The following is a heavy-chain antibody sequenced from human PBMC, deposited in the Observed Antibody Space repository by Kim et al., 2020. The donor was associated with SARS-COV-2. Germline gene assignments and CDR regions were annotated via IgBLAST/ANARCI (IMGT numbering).Heavy chain of an antibody. CDR2: INRSGGGT. CDR1: GFTFTFYS. Sequence: ASVKVSCKASGFTFTFYSMHWVRKAPGQGLEWMGMINRSGGGTNYAQKFQGRVTMTGDTSTNTVYMELSSLRSDDTAVYYCAKEGGHWGQGTLVTVSS. CDR3: AKEGGH. J-gene: IGHJ4*02. V-gene: IGHV1-46*01. D-gene: IGHD3-16*01.